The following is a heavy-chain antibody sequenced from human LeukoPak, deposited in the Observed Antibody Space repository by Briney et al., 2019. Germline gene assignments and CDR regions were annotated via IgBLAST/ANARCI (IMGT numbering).Heavy chain of an antibody. D-gene: IGHD5-12*01. J-gene: IGHJ6*02. CDR2: IYSGGTT. V-gene: IGHV3-53*04. CDR1: GFTVSNNY. Sequence: PGGSLRLSCAASGFTVSNNYMSWVRQAPGKGLEWVSVIYSGGTTYYADSVKGRFTISRHISKNTLYLQMNSLRAEDTAVYYCARHLGGYDSGRVYYYYYGMDVWGQGTTVTVSS. CDR3: ARHLGGYDSGRVYYYYYGMDV.